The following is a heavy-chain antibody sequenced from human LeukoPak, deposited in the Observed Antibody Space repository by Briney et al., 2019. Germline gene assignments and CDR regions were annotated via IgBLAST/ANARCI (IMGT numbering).Heavy chain of an antibody. CDR3: ARDRIVGPTDAFDI. J-gene: IGHJ3*02. V-gene: IGHV1-69*04. CDR2: IIPILGIA. D-gene: IGHD1-26*01. CDR1: GGTFSSYA. Sequence: SVKVSCKASGGTFSSYAISWVRQAPGQGLEWMGRIIPILGIANYAQKFQGRVTITADKSTSTAYMELSSLRSEDTAVYYCARDRIVGPTDAFDIWGQGTMVTVSS.